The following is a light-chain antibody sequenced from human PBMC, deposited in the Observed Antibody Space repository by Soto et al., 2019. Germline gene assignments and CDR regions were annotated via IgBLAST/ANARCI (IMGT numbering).Light chain of an antibody. CDR1: QSISSW. CDR2: DAS. V-gene: IGKV1-5*01. J-gene: IGKJ1*01. Sequence: DIQMTQSPSTLSASVGDRVTITCRASQSISSWLAWYQQKPGKAPKLLIYDASSLESGVPSRFSGSGSGTEFTLTISSLQPDDFATYYCQHYNSYGTFGQGTKVDI. CDR3: QHYNSYGT.